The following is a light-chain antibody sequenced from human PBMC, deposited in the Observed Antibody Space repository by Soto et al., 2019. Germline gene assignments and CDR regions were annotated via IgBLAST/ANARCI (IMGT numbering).Light chain of an antibody. CDR3: QQFYTTPT. J-gene: IGKJ1*01. CDR2: WAS. V-gene: IGKV4-1*01. CDR1: QSILHSPNNKDA. Sequence: DIVMTQSPDSLAVSLGERATINCKSSQSILHSPNNKDALTWYQQKPGQPPKLLINWASTRESGVPDRFSGAGSGTDFTLTISSLQAEDVPVYYCQQFYTTPTFGQGTRVEIK.